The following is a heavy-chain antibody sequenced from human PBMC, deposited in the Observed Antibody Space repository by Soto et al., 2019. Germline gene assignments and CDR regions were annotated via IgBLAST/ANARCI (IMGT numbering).Heavy chain of an antibody. CDR1: GASITSGGYS. CDR3: AAVGGATHKTFDY. Sequence: SETLSLTCTVSGASITSGGYSWSWIRQHPGKGLEWIGYIYDSGTTYYNPSLKSRVTISVDSSKNQFSLMLTSVTAADTAVYHCAAVGGATHKTFDYWGQGALVTVSS. V-gene: IGHV4-31*03. J-gene: IGHJ4*02. D-gene: IGHD3-16*01. CDR2: IYDSGTT.